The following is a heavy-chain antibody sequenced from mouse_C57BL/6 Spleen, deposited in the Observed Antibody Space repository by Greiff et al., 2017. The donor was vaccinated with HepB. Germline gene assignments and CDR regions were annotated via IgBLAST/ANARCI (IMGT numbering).Heavy chain of an antibody. CDR2: INPKNGGT. CDR1: GYTFTDYY. Sequence: EVQLQQSGPELVKPGASVKISCKASGYTFTDYYMNWVKQSHGKSLEWIGDINPKNGGTSYNQKFKGKATLTVDKSSRTAYMELRSLTSEYSAVYYCARGAGTRYFDYWGQGTTLTVSS. V-gene: IGHV1-26*01. D-gene: IGHD4-1*01. J-gene: IGHJ2*01. CDR3: ARGAGTRYFDY.